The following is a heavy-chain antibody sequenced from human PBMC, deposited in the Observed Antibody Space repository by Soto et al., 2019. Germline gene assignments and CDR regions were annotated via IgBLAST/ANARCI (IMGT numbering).Heavy chain of an antibody. CDR3: ARNTKTTGYFDWLSPYYYGMDV. CDR2: IYPGDSDT. Sequence: PGESLKISCKGSGYSFTSYWIGWVRQMPGKGLEWMGIIYPGDSDTRYSPSFQGQVTISADKSISTAYLQWSSLKASDTAMYYCARNTKTTGYFDWLSPYYYGMDVWSQGTTVTVSS. J-gene: IGHJ6*02. D-gene: IGHD3-9*01. V-gene: IGHV5-51*01. CDR1: GYSFTSYW.